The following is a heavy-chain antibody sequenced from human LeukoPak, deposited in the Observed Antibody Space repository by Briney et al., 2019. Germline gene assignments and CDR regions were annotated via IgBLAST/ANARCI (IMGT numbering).Heavy chain of an antibody. Sequence: SETLSLTCAVYGGSFSGYYWSWIRQPPGKGLEWNGEINHSGSTNYNPSLKSRVTISVDTSKNQFSLKLSSVTAADTAVYYCASLLSTTGTTGIDYWGQGTLVTVSS. CDR1: GGSFSGYY. V-gene: IGHV4-34*01. CDR2: INHSGST. D-gene: IGHD1-1*01. CDR3: ASLLSTTGTTGIDY. J-gene: IGHJ4*02.